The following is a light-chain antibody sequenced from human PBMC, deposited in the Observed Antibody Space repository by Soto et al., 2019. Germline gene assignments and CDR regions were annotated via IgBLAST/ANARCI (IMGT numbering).Light chain of an antibody. CDR2: AAS. J-gene: IGKJ1*01. Sequence: EIVLTQFPGTLSFYPGERATLSCRASQSVGRNYVAWYQQKPGQAPRVIIYAASNRASGIPDRFSGSGSGSDFTLTISSMEPEVFAVYYCQQYGTSQWAFGQGNKVEIK. V-gene: IGKV3-20*01. CDR1: QSVGRNY. CDR3: QQYGTSQWA.